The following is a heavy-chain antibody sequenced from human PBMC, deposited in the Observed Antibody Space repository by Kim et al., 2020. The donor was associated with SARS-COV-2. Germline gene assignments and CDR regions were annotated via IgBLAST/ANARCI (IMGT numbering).Heavy chain of an antibody. V-gene: IGHV3-49*03. CDR1: GFTFGDYA. CDR2: IRSKAYGGTT. J-gene: IGHJ6*02. D-gene: IGHD5-12*01. Sequence: GGSLRLSCTASGFTFGDYAMSWFRQAPGKGLEWVGFIRSKAYGGTTEYAASVKGRFTISRDDSKSIAYLQMNSLKTEDTAVYYCTRVQGGYERVYYYYGMDVWGQGTTVTVSS. CDR3: TRVQGGYERVYYYYGMDV.